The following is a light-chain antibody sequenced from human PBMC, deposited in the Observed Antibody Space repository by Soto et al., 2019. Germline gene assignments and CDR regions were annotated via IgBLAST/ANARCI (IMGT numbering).Light chain of an antibody. CDR2: GNS. J-gene: IGLJ2*01. V-gene: IGLV1-40*01. Sequence: QSVLTQPPSVSGAPGQRVTISCTGSSSNIGAGYDVHWYQQLPGTAPKLPINGNSNRPSGVPDRFSGSKSGTSASLAITGLQAEDEADYYCQSYDSGLSGSKVFGGGTKLTVL. CDR3: QSYDSGLSGSKV. CDR1: SSNIGAGYD.